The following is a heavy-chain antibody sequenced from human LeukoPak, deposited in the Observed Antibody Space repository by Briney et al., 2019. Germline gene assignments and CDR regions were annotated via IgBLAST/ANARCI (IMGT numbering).Heavy chain of an antibody. CDR2: IYYSGST. V-gene: IGHV4-59*02. D-gene: IGHD1-26*01. Sequence: PSETLSLTCTVSGGSVNNYYWSWIRQPPGKGLEWIGYIYYSGSTSYNPSLKSRVTISVDTSKNQFTLKLSSVTAADTAVYYCARGYSGSYGRFDYWGQGTLVTVSS. CDR1: GGSVNNYY. J-gene: IGHJ4*02. CDR3: ARGYSGSYGRFDY.